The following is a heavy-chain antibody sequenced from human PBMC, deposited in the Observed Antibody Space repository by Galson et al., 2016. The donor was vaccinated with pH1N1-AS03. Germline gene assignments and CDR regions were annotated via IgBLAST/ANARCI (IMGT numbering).Heavy chain of an antibody. CDR1: GYTLTRYY. Sequence: SVKVSCKASGYTLTRYYMHWVRQAPGQGLEWMGIIDPSGGPTTYAPKFQGRITITTDVSTSTVYMELVSLRSEDTAVYYCARRYYFDYWGQGTLVTVSS. D-gene: IGHD3-16*02. J-gene: IGHJ4*02. V-gene: IGHV1-46*01. CDR2: IDPSGGPT. CDR3: ARRYYFDY.